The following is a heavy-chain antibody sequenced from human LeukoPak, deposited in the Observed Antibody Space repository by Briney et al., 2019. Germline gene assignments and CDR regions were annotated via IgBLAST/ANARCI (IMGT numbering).Heavy chain of an antibody. Sequence: GGSLRLSCAASGFTFSSSAMSWVRQAPGKGLEWVSTISASGGSAYYAVSVKGRFTISRDDSENTLYLQMNSLRAEDTAVYYCAKGGGWFDPWGQGTLVTVSS. V-gene: IGHV3-23*01. CDR1: GFTFSSSA. D-gene: IGHD2-15*01. CDR3: AKGGGWFDP. J-gene: IGHJ5*02. CDR2: ISASGGSA.